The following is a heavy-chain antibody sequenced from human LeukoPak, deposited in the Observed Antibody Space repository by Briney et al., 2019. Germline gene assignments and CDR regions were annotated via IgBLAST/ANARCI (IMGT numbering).Heavy chain of an antibody. V-gene: IGHV1-46*01. Sequence: ASVKVSCKASGYTFTNYYMHWVRQAPGQGLEWMGIMNPSGGSTNYAQKFQDRVTMTRDTSTSTVYMELSSLRSDDTAVYYCARDAGDGQIDFWGKGTLVTVSP. D-gene: IGHD4-17*01. CDR3: ARDAGDGQIDF. CDR1: GYTFTNYY. J-gene: IGHJ4*02. CDR2: MNPSGGST.